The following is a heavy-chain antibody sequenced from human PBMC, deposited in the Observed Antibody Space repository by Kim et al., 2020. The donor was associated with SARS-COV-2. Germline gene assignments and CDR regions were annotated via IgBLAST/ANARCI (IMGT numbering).Heavy chain of an antibody. V-gene: IGHV4-39*01. CDR2: IYYSGST. CDR1: GGSISSSSYY. J-gene: IGHJ5*02. CDR3: ARGALIAAAGAGGYNWFDP. Sequence: SETLSLTCTVSGGSISSSSYYWGWIRQPPGKGLEWIGSIYYSGSTHYNPSLKSRVTISVDTSKNQFSLKLSSVTAADTAVYYCARGALIAAAGAGGYNWFDPWGQGTLVTVS. D-gene: IGHD6-13*01.